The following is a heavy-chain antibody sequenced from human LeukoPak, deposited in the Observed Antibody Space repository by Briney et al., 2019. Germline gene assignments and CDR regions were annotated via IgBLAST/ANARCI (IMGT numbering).Heavy chain of an antibody. D-gene: IGHD6-13*01. J-gene: IGHJ5*02. Sequence: PGGTLRLSCAASGFTFDDHGMSWGRQAPGKGLEGGSHINWNGASIGYADSVKGRFTIYRDNAKTSLYLPLKSLRAEDTALYYCARHIAAAGTNWFDPWGQGTLVTVSS. CDR2: INWNGASI. CDR1: GFTFDDHG. V-gene: IGHV3-20*04. CDR3: ARHIAAAGTNWFDP.